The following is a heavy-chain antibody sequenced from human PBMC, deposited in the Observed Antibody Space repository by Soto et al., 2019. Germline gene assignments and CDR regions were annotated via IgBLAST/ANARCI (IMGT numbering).Heavy chain of an antibody. V-gene: IGHV3-48*01. CDR1: GFTFKNAW. CDR2: ISSSSSTI. CDR3: TSSLSPMDV. J-gene: IGHJ6*02. Sequence: PGGSLRLSCAASGFTFKNAWMNWVRQAPGKGLEWVSYISSSSSTIYYADSVKGRFTISRDNAKNSLYLQMNSLRAEDTAVYYCTSSLSPMDVWGQGTTVTVSS.